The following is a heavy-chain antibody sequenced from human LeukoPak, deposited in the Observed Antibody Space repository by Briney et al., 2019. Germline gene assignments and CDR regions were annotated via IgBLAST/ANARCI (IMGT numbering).Heavy chain of an antibody. J-gene: IGHJ4*02. CDR3: AKFDCNTTRRCFLDY. Sequence: GGSLRLSCAASGFTFRSYAMTWAHQAPGEGLEWVSHISGSGGVTYYADSVKGRFTISRDNSKNTLYLQMNSLRAEDTAVYYCAKFDCNTTRRCFLDYGGPETGDTVSS. D-gene: IGHD3-9*01. V-gene: IGHV3-23*01. CDR2: ISGSGGVT. CDR1: GFTFRSYA.